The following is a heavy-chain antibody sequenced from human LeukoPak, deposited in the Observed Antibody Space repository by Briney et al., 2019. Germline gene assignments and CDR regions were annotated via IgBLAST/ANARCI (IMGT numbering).Heavy chain of an antibody. Sequence: ASVKVSCKAAGYIFTNYYLHWVRQAPGQGLEWMGIINPGGGSTSYAQKFQGRVTTTRDTSTSTVYMELSSLRSEDTAVYYCTRADFGGNSDYYYYGMDVWGQGTTVTVSS. CDR2: INPGGGST. D-gene: IGHD4-23*01. CDR1: GYIFTNYY. CDR3: TRADFGGNSDYYYYGMDV. V-gene: IGHV1-46*01. J-gene: IGHJ6*02.